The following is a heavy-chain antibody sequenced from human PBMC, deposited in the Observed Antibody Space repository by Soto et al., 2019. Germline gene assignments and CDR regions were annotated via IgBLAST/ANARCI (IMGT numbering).Heavy chain of an antibody. CDR3: AVVVTANPYYYYYGMDV. CDR2: IIPIFGTA. Sequence: QVQLVQSGAEVKKPGSSVKVSCKASGGTFSSYAISWVRQAPGQGLEWMGGIIPIFGTANYAQKFQGRVTITADESTSTADMELSSLRSEDTAVYYCAVVVTANPYYYYYGMDVWGQGTTVTVSS. D-gene: IGHD2-21*02. V-gene: IGHV1-69*12. CDR1: GGTFSSYA. J-gene: IGHJ6*02.